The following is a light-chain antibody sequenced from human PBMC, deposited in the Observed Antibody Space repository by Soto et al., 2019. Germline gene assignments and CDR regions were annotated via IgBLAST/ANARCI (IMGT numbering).Light chain of an antibody. Sequence: DIQMTQSPSSLSASVGDRVTITCRASQDIRNALGWYQQKPGKAPKRPIYGASSLQSGVPSRFSGSRSGTEFTLTISSLQPEDFATYYCLQHNSYPFTFGPGTKVDIK. CDR2: GAS. J-gene: IGKJ3*01. CDR3: LQHNSYPFT. CDR1: QDIRNA. V-gene: IGKV1-17*01.